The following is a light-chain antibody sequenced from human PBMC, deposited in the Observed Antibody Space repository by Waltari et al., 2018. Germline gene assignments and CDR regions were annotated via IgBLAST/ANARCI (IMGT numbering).Light chain of an antibody. Sequence: DIVMTQSPDSLAVSLGERAPINCKSSQSVLYSSNNNNCLAWYQQKPGQPPKLLIYWASTRESGVPDRFSGSGSGTDFTLTISSLQAEDVAVYYCQQYYSTPPTFGQGTKVEIK. CDR2: WAS. CDR1: QSVLYSSNNNNC. V-gene: IGKV4-1*01. CDR3: QQYYSTPPT. J-gene: IGKJ1*01.